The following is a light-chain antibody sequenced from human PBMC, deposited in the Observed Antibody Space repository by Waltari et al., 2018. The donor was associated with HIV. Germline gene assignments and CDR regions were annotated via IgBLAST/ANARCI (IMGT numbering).Light chain of an antibody. CDR2: DAS. J-gene: IGKJ1*01. CDR1: QSVSTK. CDR3: QQYNDWPPWT. Sequence: EIVLTQSPATLSVFPGERATLSCRASQSVSTKLAWYRQKPGQSPRLLIYDASTRATGIPARFSGSGSGTEFTLTISTLQSEDSAIYYCQQYNDWPPWTFGQGTKVEVK. V-gene: IGKV3-15*01.